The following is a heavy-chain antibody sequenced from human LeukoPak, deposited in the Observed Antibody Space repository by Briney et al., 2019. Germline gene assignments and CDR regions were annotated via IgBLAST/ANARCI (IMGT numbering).Heavy chain of an antibody. CDR1: GGSISGYY. CDR3: ARDYYGSGSYYRNNNYYYGMDV. Sequence: PSETLSLTCTVSGGSISGYYWSWIRQHPGKGLEWIGYIYYSGSTYYNPSLKSRVTISVDTSKNQFSLKLSSVTAADTAVYYCARDYYGSGSYYRNNNYYYGMDVWGQGTTVTVSS. D-gene: IGHD3-10*01. J-gene: IGHJ6*02. V-gene: IGHV4-59*06. CDR2: IYYSGST.